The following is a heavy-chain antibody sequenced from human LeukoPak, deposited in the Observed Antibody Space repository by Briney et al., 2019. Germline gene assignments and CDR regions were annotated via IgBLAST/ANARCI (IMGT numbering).Heavy chain of an antibody. CDR2: IIPIFGTA. CDR1: GYTFTSYG. J-gene: IGHJ4*02. Sequence: ASVKVSCKASGYTFTSYGISWVRQAPGQGLEWMGGIIPIFGTANYAQKFQGRVTITADKSTSTAYMELSSLRSEDTAVYYCARAQSGYDYIDFDYWGQGTLVTVSS. V-gene: IGHV1-69*06. D-gene: IGHD5-12*01. CDR3: ARAQSGYDYIDFDY.